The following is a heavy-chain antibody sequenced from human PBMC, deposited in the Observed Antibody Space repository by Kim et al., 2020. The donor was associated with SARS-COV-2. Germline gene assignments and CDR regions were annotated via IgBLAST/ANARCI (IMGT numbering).Heavy chain of an antibody. Sequence: TTEYAASVKGRFTISRDYSKSIAYLQMNSLKTVDTAVYYCTRETGSGFDYWGQGTLVTVSS. D-gene: IGHD3-10*01. J-gene: IGHJ4*02. V-gene: IGHV3-49*02. CDR3: TRETGSGFDY. CDR2: TT.